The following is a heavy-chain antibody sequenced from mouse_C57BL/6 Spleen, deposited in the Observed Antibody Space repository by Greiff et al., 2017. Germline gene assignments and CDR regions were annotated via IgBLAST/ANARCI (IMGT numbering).Heavy chain of an antibody. CDR2: IYPGDGDT. D-gene: IGHD4-1*01. Sequence: QVQLQQSGPELVKPGASVKISCKASGYAFSSSWMNWVKQRPGKGLEWIGRIYPGDGDTNYNGKFKGKATLTADKASSTAYMQLSSLASEDSAVYFGARRGTGTWGWYFDVWGTGTTVTVSS. CDR1: GYAFSSSW. J-gene: IGHJ1*03. CDR3: ARRGTGTWGWYFDV. V-gene: IGHV1-82*01.